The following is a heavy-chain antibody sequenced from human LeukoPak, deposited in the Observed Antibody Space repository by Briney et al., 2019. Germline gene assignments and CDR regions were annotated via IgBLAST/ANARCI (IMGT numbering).Heavy chain of an antibody. CDR1: GFPFSNNP. CDR3: ARDGGKGYEIDY. Sequence: QPGGPLRLSCVVSGFPFSNNPMNWVRQAPGKGLEWVSYISTAISTTYYAESVKGRFTISRDNAKNSLYLQMNSLRVEDTAVYYCARDGGKGYEIDYWGQGTLVTVSS. V-gene: IGHV3-48*01. CDR2: ISTAISTT. J-gene: IGHJ4*02. D-gene: IGHD2-2*01.